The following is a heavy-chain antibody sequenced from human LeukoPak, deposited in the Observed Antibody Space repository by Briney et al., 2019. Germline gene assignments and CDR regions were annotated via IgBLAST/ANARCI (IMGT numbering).Heavy chain of an antibody. J-gene: IGHJ3*02. V-gene: IGHV3-23*01. CDR2: ITAGSGSA. Sequence: GRSLRLSCTASGFTFSTYAMMWVRQIPGKGLEWVSAITAGSGSALYADSVKGRFTISRDDSKHTLFLQMNSLRAEDTAVYYCARDPNGDYIGAFDMWGPGTMVTVSS. CDR1: GFTFSTYA. D-gene: IGHD4-17*01. CDR3: ARDPNGDYIGAFDM.